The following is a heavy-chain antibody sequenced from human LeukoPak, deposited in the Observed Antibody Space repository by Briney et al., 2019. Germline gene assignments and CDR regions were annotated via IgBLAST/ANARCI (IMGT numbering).Heavy chain of an antibody. CDR2: IYSGGST. D-gene: IGHD1-26*01. Sequence: GGSLRLSCAASGFTVSSNYMSWVRQAPGKGLEWVSVIYSGGSTYYADSVKGRFTISRDNSKNTLYLQMNSLRAEDTAVYYCARVYSGSYYAWFDPWGQGPLVTVSS. CDR1: GFTVSSNY. J-gene: IGHJ5*02. CDR3: ARVYSGSYYAWFDP. V-gene: IGHV3-53*01.